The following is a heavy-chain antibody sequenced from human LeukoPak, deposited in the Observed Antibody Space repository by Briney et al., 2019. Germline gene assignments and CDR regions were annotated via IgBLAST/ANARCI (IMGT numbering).Heavy chain of an antibody. CDR3: ARGTVHYFDY. CDR1: GGSFSGYY. V-gene: IGHV4-34*09. D-gene: IGHD4-11*01. Sequence: SETLSLTCAVYGGSFSGYYWSWIRQPPGKGLEWIGEINHSGSTYYNPSLKSRVTISVDTSKNQFSLKLSSVTAADTAVYYCARGTVHYFDYWGQGTLVTVSS. J-gene: IGHJ4*02. CDR2: INHSGST.